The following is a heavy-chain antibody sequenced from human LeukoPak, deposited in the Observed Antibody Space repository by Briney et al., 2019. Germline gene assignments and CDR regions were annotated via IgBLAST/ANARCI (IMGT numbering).Heavy chain of an antibody. V-gene: IGHV1-69*01. CDR1: GGTFSSYA. CDR3: ARDRNIVVVTARPRYYYYGMDV. D-gene: IGHD2-21*02. J-gene: IGHJ6*02. Sequence: SVKVSCKASGGTFSSYAISWVRQAPGQGLEWMGGIIPIFGTANYAQKFQGRVTITADESTSTAYMELRSLRSDDTAVYYCARDRNIVVVTARPRYYYYGMDVWGQGTTVTVSS. CDR2: IIPIFGTA.